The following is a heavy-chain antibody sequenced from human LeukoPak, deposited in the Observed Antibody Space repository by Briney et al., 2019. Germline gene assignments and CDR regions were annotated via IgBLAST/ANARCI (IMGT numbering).Heavy chain of an antibody. Sequence: SETLSLTCTVSGGGSISSYYWSWIRQPPGKGLEWIGYIYYSGSTNYNPSLKSRVTISVDTSKNQFSLKLSSVTAADTAVYYCARSRSRYSPGYYYGMDVWGQGTTVTVSS. CDR1: GGGSISSYY. D-gene: IGHD5-18*01. CDR2: IYYSGST. J-gene: IGHJ6*02. CDR3: ARSRSRYSPGYYYGMDV. V-gene: IGHV4-59*01.